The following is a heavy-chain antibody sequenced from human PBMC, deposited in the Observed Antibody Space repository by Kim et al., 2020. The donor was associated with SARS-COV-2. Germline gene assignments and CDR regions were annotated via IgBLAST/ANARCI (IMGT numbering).Heavy chain of an antibody. Sequence: GGSLRLSCTASGFTFSSYWMHWVRQAPGKGLVWVSSIATDGSNIAYEDSVKGRFTISRDNAKNTLYLQMNSLRADDTAVYFCSRDLSRPTPYFFDLWGQGTLVTVSS. CDR1: GFTFSSYW. D-gene: IGHD2-15*01. V-gene: IGHV3-74*01. CDR3: SRDLSRPTPYFFDL. CDR2: IATDGSNI. J-gene: IGHJ4*02.